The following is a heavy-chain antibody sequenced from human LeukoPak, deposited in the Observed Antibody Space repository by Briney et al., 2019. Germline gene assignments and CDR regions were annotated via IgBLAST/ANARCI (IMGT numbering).Heavy chain of an antibody. D-gene: IGHD2-2*01. CDR3: ARSYCSSTSCHYYYGMDV. CDR1: GGSISSYY. Sequence: PSETLSLTCTVSGGSISSYYWSWIRQPAGKGLEWIGRIYTSGSTSYNPSLKSRVTMPVDTSKNQFSLKLSSVTAADTAVYYCARSYCSSTSCHYYYGMDVWGQGTTVTVSS. CDR2: IYTSGST. J-gene: IGHJ6*02. V-gene: IGHV4-4*07.